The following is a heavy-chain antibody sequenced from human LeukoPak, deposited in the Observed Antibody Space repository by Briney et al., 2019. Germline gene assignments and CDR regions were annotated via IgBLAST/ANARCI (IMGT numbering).Heavy chain of an antibody. CDR2: IYYTGST. V-gene: IGHV4-39*01. CDR3: RSTDTAMGPFDY. D-gene: IGHD5-18*01. Sequence: KPSETLSLTCTVSGGSISSSSYYWGWLRQPPGKGLEWIGSIYYTGSTYYNPSLKSRVTISVDTSKNQFSLKLSSVTAADTAVYYCRSTDTAMGPFDYWGQGTLVTVSS. CDR1: GGSISSSSYY. J-gene: IGHJ4*02.